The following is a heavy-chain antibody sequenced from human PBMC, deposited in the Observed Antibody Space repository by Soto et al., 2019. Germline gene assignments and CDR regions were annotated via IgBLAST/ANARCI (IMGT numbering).Heavy chain of an antibody. CDR1: GYTFTGYY. CDR3: ASGEYYYDSSKNPGNY. J-gene: IGHJ4*02. V-gene: IGHV1-2*02. D-gene: IGHD3-22*01. Sequence: ASVKVSCKASGYTFTGYYMHWVRQAPGQGLEWMGWINPNSGGTNYAQNFQGRVTMTRDTSISTAYMELSRLRSDDTAVYYCASGEYYYDSSKNPGNYWGQGTLVTVSS. CDR2: INPNSGGT.